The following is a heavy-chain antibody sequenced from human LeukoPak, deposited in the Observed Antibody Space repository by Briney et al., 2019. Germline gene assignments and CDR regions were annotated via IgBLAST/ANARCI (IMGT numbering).Heavy chain of an antibody. D-gene: IGHD3-16*01. CDR2: ISSNGGTT. J-gene: IGHJ4*02. CDR3: ARMGSPNI. Sequence: GGSLRLSCAASGFTFSNYAMHWVRQAPGKGLEYVSAISSNGGTTYYANSVKGRFTISRDNSKNTLYLQVGSLRAEDMAVYYCARMGSPNIWGQGTLVTVSS. CDR1: GFTFSNYA. V-gene: IGHV3-64*01.